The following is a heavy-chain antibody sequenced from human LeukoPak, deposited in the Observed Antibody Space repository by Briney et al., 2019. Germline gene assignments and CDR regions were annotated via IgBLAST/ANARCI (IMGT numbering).Heavy chain of an antibody. D-gene: IGHD3-3*01. CDR3: ARPAHYDFWSGYLDYYYMDV. J-gene: IGHJ6*03. Sequence: GRSLRLSCAASGFTFSCYAMHWVRQAPGKGLEWVAVISYDGSNKYYADSVKGRFTISRDNSKDTLYLQMNSLRAEDTAVYYCARPAHYDFWSGYLDYYYMDVWGKGTTVTVSS. CDR2: ISYDGSNK. CDR1: GFTFSCYA. V-gene: IGHV3-30-3*01.